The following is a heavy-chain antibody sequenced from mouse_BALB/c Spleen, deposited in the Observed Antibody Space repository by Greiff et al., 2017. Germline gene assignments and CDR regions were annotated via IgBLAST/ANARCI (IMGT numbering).Heavy chain of an antibody. CDR3: ARSYYYGSSWFAY. J-gene: IGHJ3*01. CDR2: ISNLAYSI. V-gene: IGHV5-15*02. Sequence: EVKLVESGGGLVQPGGSRKLSCAASGFTFSDYGMAWVRQAPGKGPEWVAFISNLAYSIYYADTVTGRFTISRENAKNTLYLEMSSLRSEDTAMYYCARSYYYGSSWFAYWGQGTLVTVSA. CDR1: GFTFSDYG. D-gene: IGHD1-1*01.